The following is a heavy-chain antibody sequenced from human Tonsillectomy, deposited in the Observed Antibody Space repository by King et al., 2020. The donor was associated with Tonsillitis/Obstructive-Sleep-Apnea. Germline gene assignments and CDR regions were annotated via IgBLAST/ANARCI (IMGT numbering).Heavy chain of an antibody. CDR2: ISYDGSNK. CDR1: GFTFNMYG. J-gene: IGHJ4*02. D-gene: IGHD2-2*01. Sequence: QLVQSGGGVVQPGRSLRLSCAASGFTFNMYGMHWVRQAPGKGLEWLAVISYDGSNKYYADSVKGRFTISRDNSKSTLDLLLNSLRTEDTAVYYCAKDEMQLCSSTSCYLIDYWGQGTLVTVSS. CDR3: AKDEMQLCSSTSCYLIDY. V-gene: IGHV3-30*18.